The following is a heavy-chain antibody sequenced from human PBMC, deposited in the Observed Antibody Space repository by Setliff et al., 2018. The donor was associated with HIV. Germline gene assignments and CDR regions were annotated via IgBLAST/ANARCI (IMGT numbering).Heavy chain of an antibody. V-gene: IGHV1-2*04. CDR3: ARGRTNSSYYNFWSAYSSTMDV. Sequence: GASVKVSCKASGYTFTGYYIHWVRQAPGQGLEWMGWINPNTGGTDYAQKFQCWVTMTRETSISTAYMELRRLKSDDAAVYYCARGRTNSSYYNFWSAYSSTMDVWGHGTTVTVSS. D-gene: IGHD3-3*01. CDR1: GYTFTGYY. J-gene: IGHJ6*02. CDR2: INPNTGGT.